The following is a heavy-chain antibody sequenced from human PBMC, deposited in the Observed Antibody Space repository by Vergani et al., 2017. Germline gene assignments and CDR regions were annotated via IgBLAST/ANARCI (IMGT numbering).Heavy chain of an antibody. CDR3: AGDTHSWQRADR. D-gene: IGHD6-13*01. CDR2: LSTTGGA. CDR1: GVSVTDYT. Sequence: QAQLQESGPGLVKPSETLSLTCHVFGVSVTDYTCNWIRQAPGKGLEWIGSLSTTGGATHASHNPSLKSRVSISVDTSKSQFSLRLAAVTAADSAIYYCAGDTHSWQRADRWGQGLLVSVSS. V-gene: IGHV4-59*02. J-gene: IGHJ5*02.